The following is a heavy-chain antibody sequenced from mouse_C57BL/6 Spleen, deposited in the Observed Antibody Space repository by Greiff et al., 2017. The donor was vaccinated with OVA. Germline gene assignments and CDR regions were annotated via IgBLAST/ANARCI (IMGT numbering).Heavy chain of an antibody. D-gene: IGHD3-2*02. CDR3: ARYLSQATYHYYAMDY. V-gene: IGHV1-81*01. J-gene: IGHJ4*01. CDR1: GYTFTSYG. CDR2: IYPRSGNT. Sequence: VQLKQSGAELARPGASVKLSCKASGYTFTSYGISWVKQRTGQGLEWIGEIYPRSGNTYYNEKFKGKATLTADKSSSTAYMELRSLTSEDSAVYFCARYLSQATYHYYAMDYWGQGTSVTVSS.